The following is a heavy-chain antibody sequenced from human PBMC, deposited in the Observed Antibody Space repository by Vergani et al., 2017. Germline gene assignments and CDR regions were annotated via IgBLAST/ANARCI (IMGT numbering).Heavy chain of an antibody. CDR2: IRNKANDYTT. CDR3: VRVKGSNWNDHLYDI. CDR1: GFIFSDHY. J-gene: IGHJ3*02. V-gene: IGHV3-72*01. Sequence: EVQVVESGGGLVQPGGSLRLSCAAPGFIFSDHYMDWVRRAPGKGLEWVGRIRNKANDYTTQYAASVKGRFTISRDDSKSYLYLQMNSLQTEDTALYYCVRVKGSNWNDHLYDIWGQGTLVTVSS. D-gene: IGHD1-1*01.